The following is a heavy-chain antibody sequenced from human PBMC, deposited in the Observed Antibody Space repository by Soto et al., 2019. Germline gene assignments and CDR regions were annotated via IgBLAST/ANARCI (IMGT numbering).Heavy chain of an antibody. CDR3: AIRVSSSSFVYDS. V-gene: IGHV5-10-1*03. CDR2: IDPSDSYI. CDR1: GYSFTSSW. Sequence: EVQLVQSGAEVKKPGESLRISCQGSGYSFTSSWISWLRQMPGEGLEWMGRIDPSDSYINYSPSFQGRVTISADKSISTAYLQWSSLKASDTAMYYCAIRVSSSSFVYDSWGQGTLVTVSS. D-gene: IGHD6-6*01. J-gene: IGHJ4*02.